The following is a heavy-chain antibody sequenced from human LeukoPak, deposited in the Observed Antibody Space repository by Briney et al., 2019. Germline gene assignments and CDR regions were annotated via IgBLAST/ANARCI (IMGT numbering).Heavy chain of an antibody. CDR1: GFTVSSNY. Sequence: GGSLRLSCAASGFTVSSNYMSWVRQALGKGLEWVSVIYSGGSTYYADSVKGRFTISRDNSKNTLYLQMNSLRAEDTAVYYCARGHDYDSSGYYFYFDYWGQGTLVTVSS. V-gene: IGHV3-66*01. D-gene: IGHD3-22*01. CDR2: IYSGGST. CDR3: ARGHDYDSSGYYFYFDY. J-gene: IGHJ4*02.